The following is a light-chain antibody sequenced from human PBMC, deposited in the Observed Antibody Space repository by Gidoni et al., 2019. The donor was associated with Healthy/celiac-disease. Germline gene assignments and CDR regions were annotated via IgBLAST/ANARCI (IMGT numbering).Light chain of an antibody. CDR2: KAS. V-gene: IGKV1-5*03. CDR1: QSISSW. CDR3: QQYNSYWT. Sequence: DIQMTQSPSTLSASVGDRVNIPCRASQSISSWLAWYQQKPGKAPKLLIYKASSLESGVPSRFSGSGSGTEFTITISSLQPDDFATYYCQQYNSYWTFGQGTKVEIK. J-gene: IGKJ1*01.